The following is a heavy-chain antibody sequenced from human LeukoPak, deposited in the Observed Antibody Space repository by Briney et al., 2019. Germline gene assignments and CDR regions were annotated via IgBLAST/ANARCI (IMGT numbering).Heavy chain of an antibody. V-gene: IGHV3-21*04. D-gene: IGHD5-18*01. CDR2: ITSSSSYI. J-gene: IGHJ4*02. CDR3: ASYDTTTGKIF. Sequence: PGGSLRLSCAASGFTFSSYNMNWVRQAPGKGLEWVSSITSSSSYIYYADSVKGRFTISRDNAKNSLFLQMNSLRADDTAVFYCASYDTTTGKIFWGQGTLVTVSS. CDR1: GFTFSSYN.